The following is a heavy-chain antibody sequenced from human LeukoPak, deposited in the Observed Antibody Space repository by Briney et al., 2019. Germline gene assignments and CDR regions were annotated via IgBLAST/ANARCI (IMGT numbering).Heavy chain of an antibody. Sequence: GGSLRLSCAASGFTFSSYAMSWVRQAPGKGLEWVSAISGSGGSTYYADSVKGRFTISRDNSKNTLYLQMNSLRAEDTAVYYCAKVYSPTYYYYYYMDVWGKGTTVTVSS. CDR2: ISGSGGST. J-gene: IGHJ6*03. CDR1: GFTFSSYA. D-gene: IGHD6-13*01. CDR3: AKVYSPTYYYYYYMDV. V-gene: IGHV3-23*01.